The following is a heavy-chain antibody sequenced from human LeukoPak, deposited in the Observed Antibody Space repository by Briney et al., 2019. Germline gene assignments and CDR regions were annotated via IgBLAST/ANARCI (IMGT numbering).Heavy chain of an antibody. CDR3: AREYSSSWYDWFDP. V-gene: IGHV1-2*02. D-gene: IGHD6-13*01. J-gene: IGHJ5*02. CDR1: GYTFTGYY. CDR2: INPNSGGT. Sequence: ASVKVSCRASGYTFTGYYMHWVRQAPGQGLEWMGWINPNSGGTNYAQKFQGRVTMTRDMSISTAYMELSRLRSDDTAVYYCAREYSSSWYDWFDPWGQGTLVTVSS.